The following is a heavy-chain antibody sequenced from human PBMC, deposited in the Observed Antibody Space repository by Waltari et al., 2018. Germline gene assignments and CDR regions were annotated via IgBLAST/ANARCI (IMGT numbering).Heavy chain of an antibody. CDR1: GLTFRSYW. J-gene: IGHJ4*02. Sequence: EVQLVESGGGLVQPGGSLRLSCAASGLTFRSYWMSWVRQAPVKGLEWGAGIKEDGSETYYVDSGKGRFTISRDNAKNSLYLHMNSLRAEDTAVYYCASHGPWTFNYWGQGTLVTVSS. V-gene: IGHV3-7*02. CDR3: ASHGPWTFNY. CDR2: IKEDGSET. D-gene: IGHD1-1*01.